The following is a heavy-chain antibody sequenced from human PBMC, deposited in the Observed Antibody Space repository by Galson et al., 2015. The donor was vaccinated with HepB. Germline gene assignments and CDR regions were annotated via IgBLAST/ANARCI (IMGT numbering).Heavy chain of an antibody. J-gene: IGHJ4*02. Sequence: SVKVSCKASGYTFTSYYIHWVRQAPGQGLEWMGIINPSGGSTSYAQKFQGRVTMTRDTSTSTVSMELSSLRSEDTAVYYCARGDSSGYYYGPFDYWGQGTLVTVSS. CDR2: INPSGGST. CDR3: ARGDSSGYYYGPFDY. CDR1: GYTFTSYY. D-gene: IGHD3-22*01. V-gene: IGHV1-46*03.